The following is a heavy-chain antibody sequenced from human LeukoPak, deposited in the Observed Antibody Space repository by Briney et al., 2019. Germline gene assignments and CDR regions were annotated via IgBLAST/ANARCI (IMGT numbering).Heavy chain of an antibody. V-gene: IGHV5-51*01. CDR3: GMSGDRVPLQDDVFDV. J-gene: IGHJ3*01. CDR1: GYSFTSYC. CDR2: IYPGDSGP. D-gene: IGHD1-26*01. Sequence: GESLKISSKVSGYSFTSYCIGWVRQMPGKGLERMGIIYPGDSGPTYSPSFQGQVTISVDKSINTAYLQWSSLQASDTAMYYCGMSGDRVPLQDDVFDVWGQGTMVTVST.